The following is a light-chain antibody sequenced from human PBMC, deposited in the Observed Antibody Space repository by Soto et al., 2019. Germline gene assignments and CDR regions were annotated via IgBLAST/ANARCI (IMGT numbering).Light chain of an antibody. J-gene: IGKJ3*01. CDR2: GAS. V-gene: IGKV3-15*01. CDR3: QQYNNWPFT. CDR1: QSVSSD. Sequence: EIVMTQSPATLSVSPGERATLSCRASQSVSSDLAWYQQKPGQVPRLLIYGASTRATGLPARFSGSGSGTEFTLTISGLQSEDFAVYYCQQYNNWPFTFGPGTKVDIK.